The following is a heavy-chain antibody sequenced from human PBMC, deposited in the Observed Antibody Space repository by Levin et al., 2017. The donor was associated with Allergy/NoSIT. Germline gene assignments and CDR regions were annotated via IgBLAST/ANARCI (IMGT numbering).Heavy chain of an antibody. CDR3: ARDHPFMVRGVGSWFDP. CDR1: GFTFSSYG. J-gene: IGHJ5*02. V-gene: IGHV3-33*01. CDR2: IWYDGSNK. Sequence: GGSLRLSCAASGFTFSSYGMHWVRQAPGKGLEWVAVIWYDGSNKYYADSVKGRFTISRDNSKNTLYLQMNSLRAEDTAVYYCARDHPFMVRGVGSWFDPWGQGTLVTVSS. D-gene: IGHD3-10*01.